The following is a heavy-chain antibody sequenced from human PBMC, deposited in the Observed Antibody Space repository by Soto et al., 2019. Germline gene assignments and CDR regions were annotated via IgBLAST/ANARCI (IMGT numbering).Heavy chain of an antibody. J-gene: IGHJ4*02. Sequence: GESLKISCKGTGYSFAGYWITWVRQKPGKGLEWMGRIDPSDSQTYYSPSFRGHVTISVTKSITTVFLQWSSLRASDTAMYYCARQIYDSDTGPNFQYYFNSWGQGTPVTVSS. CDR2: IDPSDSQT. V-gene: IGHV5-10-1*01. CDR1: GYSFAGYW. D-gene: IGHD3-22*01. CDR3: ARQIYDSDTGPNFQYYFNS.